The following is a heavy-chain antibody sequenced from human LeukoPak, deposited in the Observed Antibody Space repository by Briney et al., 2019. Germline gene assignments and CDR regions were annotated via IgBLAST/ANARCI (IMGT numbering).Heavy chain of an antibody. CDR3: AKSQYTGNYHFDN. Sequence: PGGSLRLSCAASGFPFSSYAMSWVRQAPGKGLERVSGITTSGVNTYYADSVKGRFTISRDNSKSTLFLQMSDLRAEDTAIYYCAKSQYTGNYHFDNWGQGTLVTVSS. CDR2: ITTSGVNT. J-gene: IGHJ4*02. CDR1: GFPFSSYA. V-gene: IGHV3-23*01. D-gene: IGHD1-1*01.